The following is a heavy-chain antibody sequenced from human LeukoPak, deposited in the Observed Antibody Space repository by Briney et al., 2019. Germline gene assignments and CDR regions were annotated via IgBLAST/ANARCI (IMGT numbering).Heavy chain of an antibody. D-gene: IGHD3-10*01. V-gene: IGHV3-21*01. Sequence: PGGSLRLSCAASGFTFSSYSVNWVRQAPGKGLEWVSSISGSSGYIYYAESVKGRFTISRDNAKNSLYLQMNSLRDEDTAVYYCARFGPSDYWGQGTLVTVSS. CDR3: ARFGPSDY. CDR1: GFTFSSYS. J-gene: IGHJ4*02. CDR2: ISGSSGYI.